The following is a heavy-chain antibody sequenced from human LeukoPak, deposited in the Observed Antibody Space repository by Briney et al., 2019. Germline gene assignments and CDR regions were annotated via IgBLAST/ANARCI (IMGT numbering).Heavy chain of an antibody. V-gene: IGHV3-21*01. Sequence: GGSLRLSCAASGFTFSSYSMNWVRQAPGKGLEWVSSISSSSSYIYYADSVKGRFTISRDNAKNSLYLQMNSLRAEDTAVYYCARYCSSTSCYQADYWGQGTLVTVSS. CDR3: ARYCSSTSCYQADY. CDR2: ISSSSSYI. J-gene: IGHJ4*02. D-gene: IGHD2-2*01. CDR1: GFTFSSYS.